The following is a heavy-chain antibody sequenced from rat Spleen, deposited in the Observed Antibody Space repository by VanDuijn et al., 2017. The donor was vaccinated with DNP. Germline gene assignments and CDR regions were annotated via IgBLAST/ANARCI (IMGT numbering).Heavy chain of an antibody. CDR3: ASWGIRAYYFDS. Sequence: EVQLVESGGGLVQPGRSLKLSCAASGFTFSDYYMAWVRKAPTKGLEWVAYLTYDGSRTFYRDSVKGRFTISRDNAKSTLYLQMNSLRSDDVATYYCASWGIRAYYFDSWGQGVMVTVSS. CDR1: GFTFSDYY. V-gene: IGHV5-22*01. D-gene: IGHD4-3*01. CDR2: LTYDGSRT. J-gene: IGHJ2*01.